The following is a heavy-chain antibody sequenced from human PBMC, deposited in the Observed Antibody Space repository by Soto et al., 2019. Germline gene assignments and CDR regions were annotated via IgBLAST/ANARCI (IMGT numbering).Heavy chain of an antibody. CDR1: GGSISSYY. CDR3: ARQESGYYPDRFDY. D-gene: IGHD3-22*01. J-gene: IGHJ4*02. CDR2: IYYSGST. V-gene: IGHV4-59*08. Sequence: SETLSLTCTVSGGSISSYYWSWIRQPPGKGLEWIGYIYYSGSTNYNPSLKSRVTISVDTSKNQFSLKLSSVTAADTAVYYCARQESGYYPDRFDYWGQGTLVTVS.